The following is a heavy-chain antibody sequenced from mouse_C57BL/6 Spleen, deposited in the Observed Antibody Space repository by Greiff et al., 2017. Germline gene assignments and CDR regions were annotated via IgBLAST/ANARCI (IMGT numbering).Heavy chain of an antibody. CDR2: INPSNGGT. V-gene: IGHV1-53*01. CDR1: GYTFTSYW. Sequence: QVQLKESGTDLVKPGASVKLSCKASGYTFTSYWMHWVKQRPGQGLEWIGNINPSNGGTNYNEKFKSKATLTVDKSSSTAYMQLSSLTSEDSEVYYCARDYYGGFAYWGQGTLVTVSA. J-gene: IGHJ3*01. D-gene: IGHD1-1*01. CDR3: ARDYYGGFAY.